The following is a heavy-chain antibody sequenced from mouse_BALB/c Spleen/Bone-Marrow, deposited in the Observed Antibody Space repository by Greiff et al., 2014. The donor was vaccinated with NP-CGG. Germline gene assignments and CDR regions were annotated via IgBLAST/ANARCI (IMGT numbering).Heavy chain of an antibody. Sequence: VQLQQSGAELVKPGASVKLSCTASGFNIKDTYMHWVKQRPEQGLEWIGRIGPANGNTKYDPKFQGKATITADTSSNTAYLQLSSLTSEDPAVYYCARTAPENFDYWGQGTTLTVSS. CDR2: IGPANGNT. J-gene: IGHJ2*01. CDR3: ARTAPENFDY. CDR1: GFNIKDTY. V-gene: IGHV14-3*02. D-gene: IGHD1-2*01.